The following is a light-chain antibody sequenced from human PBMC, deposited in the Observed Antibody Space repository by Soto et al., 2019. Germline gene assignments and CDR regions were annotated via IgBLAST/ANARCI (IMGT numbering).Light chain of an antibody. CDR2: AAA. CDR1: QDIGND. J-gene: IGKJ2*01. V-gene: IGKV1-6*01. CDR3: RQDDATPYP. Sequence: IQMTQSQSSLSASVGDRVNITCRASQDIGNDLGWYQQKPGKAPKLLIFAAATLQSGVPLSFSGRGTGTDFTRTISSVSREDYAIYFSRQDDATPYPFGQGT.